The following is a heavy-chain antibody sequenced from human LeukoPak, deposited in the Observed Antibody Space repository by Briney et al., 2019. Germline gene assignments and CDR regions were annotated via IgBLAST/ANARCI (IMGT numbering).Heavy chain of an antibody. Sequence: PGGSLRLSCGASGFTFSSYAMGWVRQPPGRGLEWVAGVSPSGGRTIYADSAEGRFTISRDNSNDTVYLQLSSLRAEDSALYYCAKVRGVYCSSPACYYYDAWGQGTPVTVSS. J-gene: IGHJ4*02. CDR2: VSPSGGRT. D-gene: IGHD2-2*01. CDR3: AKVRGVYCSSPACYYYDA. CDR1: GFTFSSYA. V-gene: IGHV3-23*01.